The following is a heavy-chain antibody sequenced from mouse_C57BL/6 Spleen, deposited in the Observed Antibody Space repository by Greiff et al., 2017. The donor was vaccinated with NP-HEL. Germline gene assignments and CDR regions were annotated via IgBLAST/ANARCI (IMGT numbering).Heavy chain of an antibody. CDR2: IYPGSGNT. Sequence: QVQLQQSGAELVRPGASVKLSCKASGYTFTDYYINWVKQRPGQGLEWIARIYPGSGNTYYNEKFKGKATLTAEKSSSTAYMQLSSLTSEDSAVYFCAREYYYGSSPWFAYWGQRTLVTVSA. J-gene: IGHJ3*01. D-gene: IGHD1-1*01. CDR3: AREYYYGSSPWFAY. CDR1: GYTFTDYY. V-gene: IGHV1-76*01.